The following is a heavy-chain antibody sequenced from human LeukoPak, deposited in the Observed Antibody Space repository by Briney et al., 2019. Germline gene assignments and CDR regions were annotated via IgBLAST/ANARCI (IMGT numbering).Heavy chain of an antibody. D-gene: IGHD2-2*02. CDR1: GGSISSSSYY. V-gene: IGHV4-39*07. J-gene: IGHJ5*02. CDR2: IYYSGST. CDR3: ARVVVPAAIQGRGDWFDP. Sequence: SETLSLTCTVSGGSISSSSYYWGWIRQPPGKGLEWIGSIYYSGSTYYNPSLKSRVTISVDTSKNQFSLKLSSVTAADTAVYYCARVVVPAAIQGRGDWFDPWGQGTPVTVSS.